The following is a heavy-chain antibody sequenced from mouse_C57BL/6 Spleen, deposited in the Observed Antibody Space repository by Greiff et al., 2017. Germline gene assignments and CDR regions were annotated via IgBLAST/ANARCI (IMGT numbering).Heavy chain of an antibody. V-gene: IGHV1-63*01. CDR1: GYTFTNYW. J-gene: IGHJ4*01. Sequence: VQLQQSGAELVRPGTSVKMSCKASGYTFTNYWIGWAKQRPGHGLEWIGDIYPGGGYTNYNEKFKGKATLTADKSSSTAYMQFRSLTSEDSAIYYCARVMTTVVATDYAMDYWGQGTSVTVSS. CDR3: ARVMTTVVATDYAMDY. D-gene: IGHD1-1*01. CDR2: IYPGGGYT.